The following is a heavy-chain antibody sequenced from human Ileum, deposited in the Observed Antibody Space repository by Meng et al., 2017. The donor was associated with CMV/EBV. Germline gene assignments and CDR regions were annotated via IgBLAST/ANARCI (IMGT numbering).Heavy chain of an antibody. D-gene: IGHD2-2*01. Sequence: YAISWVRQAPGQGLEWIGGIVPIFRISNYAQKFQGRVTVTADKSTNTAYMELSSLRSEDTAIYYCARYQDCPASSCYSSYYYGMDVWGQGTTVTVSS. CDR1: YA. V-gene: IGHV1-69*17. CDR3: ARYQDCPASSCYSSYYYGMDV. CDR2: IVPIFRIS. J-gene: IGHJ6*02.